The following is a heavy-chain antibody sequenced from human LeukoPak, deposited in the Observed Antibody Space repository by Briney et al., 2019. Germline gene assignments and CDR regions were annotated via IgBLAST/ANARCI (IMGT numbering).Heavy chain of an antibody. Sequence: PSETLSLTCTVSGGSISSHSTYYWSWIRQPPGKGLEWLAYIHDSGSTNYDPSLRGRISMSVDTSGNRFSLTLRSVTAADTAVYYCATQAGYYFDYWGQGKVVTVSS. V-gene: IGHV4-59*08. CDR3: ATQAGYYFDY. J-gene: IGHJ4*02. CDR2: IHDSGST. D-gene: IGHD6-19*01. CDR1: GGSISSHSTYY.